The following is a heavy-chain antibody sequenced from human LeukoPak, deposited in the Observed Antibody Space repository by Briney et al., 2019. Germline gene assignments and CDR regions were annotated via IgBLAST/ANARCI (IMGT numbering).Heavy chain of an antibody. CDR2: ISYDGSNK. CDR1: GFTFSSYG. D-gene: IGHD1-26*01. V-gene: IGHV3-30*03. Sequence: GSLRLSCAASGFTFSSYGMHWVRQAPGKGLEWVAVISYDGSNKYYADSVKGRFTISRDNSKNTLYLQMNSLRAEDTAVYYCARNSGSYHDAFDIWGQGTMVTVSS. CDR3: ARNSGSYHDAFDI. J-gene: IGHJ3*02.